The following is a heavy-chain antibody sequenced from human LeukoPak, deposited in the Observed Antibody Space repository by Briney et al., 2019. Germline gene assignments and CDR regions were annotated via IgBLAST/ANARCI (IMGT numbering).Heavy chain of an antibody. D-gene: IGHD2-2*01. V-gene: IGHV1-8*01. Sequence: ASVKVSCKASGYTFTSYDINWVRQATARGHELMGWMDPNSGNTGYAQKFQGRATMTRNTSIGTAYMELSSLRSEDTAVYYCARVDCSSTSCYDGYWGQGTLVSVSS. J-gene: IGHJ4*02. CDR2: MDPNSGNT. CDR1: GYTFTSYD. CDR3: ARVDCSSTSCYDGY.